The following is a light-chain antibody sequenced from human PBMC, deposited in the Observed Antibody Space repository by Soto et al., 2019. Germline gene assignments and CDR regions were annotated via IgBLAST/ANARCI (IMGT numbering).Light chain of an antibody. CDR3: GTWDSSLSADV. Sequence: QSVLTQPPAVSGAPGQKVTVSCSGSSSDIGSNYVCWYQQLSGTAPKLLIYETDRRLSGIPDRFSGSKSGTSATLDITGLQTGDEGIYYCGTWDSSLSADVFGTGTKVTVL. J-gene: IGLJ1*01. CDR2: ETD. V-gene: IGLV1-51*02. CDR1: SSDIGSNY.